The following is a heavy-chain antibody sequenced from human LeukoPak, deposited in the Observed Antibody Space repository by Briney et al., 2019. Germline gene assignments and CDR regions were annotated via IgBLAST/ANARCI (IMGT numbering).Heavy chain of an antibody. CDR2: IYHSEST. J-gene: IGHJ4*02. CDR1: GYSISSGYY. V-gene: IGHV4-38-2*01. CDR3: ARLGRPDDYGVLYYFDY. D-gene: IGHD4-17*01. Sequence: SETLSLTCYVSGYSISSGYYWGWIRQPPGKGLEWIGSIYHSESTYYNPSLKSRVTISVDTSKNQFSLKLSSVTAADTAVYYCARLGRPDDYGVLYYFDYWGQGTLVIVSS.